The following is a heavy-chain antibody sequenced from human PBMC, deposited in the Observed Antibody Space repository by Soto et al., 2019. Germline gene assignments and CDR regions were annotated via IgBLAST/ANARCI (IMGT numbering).Heavy chain of an antibody. Sequence: QVQLVQSGGEVKKPGASVKVSCETSGYSFSGYDISWLRQAPGQGPGWMGWISTYNGRTSYIERLQGRVTMIIDTSTSTMYMELRSLTSDYTAVYYCARGDSHRSCWHFEYWGQGTLVTVSS. D-gene: IGHD2-15*01. CDR2: ISTYNGRT. CDR1: GYSFSGYD. CDR3: ARGDSHRSCWHFEY. V-gene: IGHV1-18*01. J-gene: IGHJ4*02.